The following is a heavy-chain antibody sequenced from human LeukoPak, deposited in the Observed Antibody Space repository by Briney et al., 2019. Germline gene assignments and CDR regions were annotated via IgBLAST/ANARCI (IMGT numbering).Heavy chain of an antibody. D-gene: IGHD3-10*01. CDR3: ARMYNYGSDDC. V-gene: IGHV3-74*01. Sequence: GGSLRLSCAASGFTFSSYWMHWVRQAPGKGPVWVSRINYDGSSTTYADSVKGRFTISRDNAKNTLYLQMNSLRAEDTAVYYCARMYNYGSDDCWGQGTLVTVSS. CDR2: INYDGSST. CDR1: GFTFSSYW. J-gene: IGHJ4*02.